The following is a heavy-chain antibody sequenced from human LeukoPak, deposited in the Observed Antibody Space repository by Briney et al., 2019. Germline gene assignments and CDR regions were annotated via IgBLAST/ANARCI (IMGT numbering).Heavy chain of an antibody. V-gene: IGHV1-18*01. J-gene: IGHJ4*02. CDR3: ARDSRRQMPGVLEWLPYDY. D-gene: IGHD3-3*01. Sequence: GASVKVSCKAPGYTLTSYGISWVRQAPGQGLEWMGWISAYNGNTNYAQKLQGRVTMTTDTSTSTAYMELRSLRSDDTAVYYCARDSRRQMPGVLEWLPYDYWGQGTLVTVSS. CDR1: GYTLTSYG. CDR2: ISAYNGNT.